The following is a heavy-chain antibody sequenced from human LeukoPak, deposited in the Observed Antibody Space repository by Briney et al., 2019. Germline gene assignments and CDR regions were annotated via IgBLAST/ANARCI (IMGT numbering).Heavy chain of an antibody. CDR1: GFIFSGYG. CDR2: IWYDGSNK. V-gene: IGHV3-33*01. Sequence: GGSLRLSCAASGFIFSGYGMHWVREAPGKGLEWVAVIWYDGSNKYYADSVKGRFTISRDNSKNTLYLQMNSLRAEDTAVFYCARGNFRRDGYNFDYWGQGTLVTVSS. D-gene: IGHD5-24*01. J-gene: IGHJ4*02. CDR3: ARGNFRRDGYNFDY.